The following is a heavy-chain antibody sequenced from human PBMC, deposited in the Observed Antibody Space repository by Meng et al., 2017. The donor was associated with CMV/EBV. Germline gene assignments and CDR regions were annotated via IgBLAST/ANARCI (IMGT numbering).Heavy chain of an antibody. CDR3: ANSRYSSSWYSY. J-gene: IGHJ4*02. CDR1: VLTFRSSG. CDR2: IWYDGSNK. Sequence: CPASVLTFRSSGIHWVRHAPGKGLSWVAVIWYDGSNKYYADSVKGRFTISRDNSKNTLYLQMNSLRAEDTAVYYCANSRYSSSWYSYWGQGTLVTVSS. V-gene: IGHV3-33*08. D-gene: IGHD6-13*01.